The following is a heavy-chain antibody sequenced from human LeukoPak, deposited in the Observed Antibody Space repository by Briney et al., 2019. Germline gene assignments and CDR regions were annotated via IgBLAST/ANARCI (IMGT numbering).Heavy chain of an antibody. J-gene: IGHJ4*02. CDR3: ATTGYSSRNY. CDR1: GVTFSSYA. Sequence: GGSLRLSCAASGVTFSSYAMGWVRQAPGKGLEWVSAISGNGDTYYADSVKGRVTISRDNSKNTLYLQMDSVRAEDTAVYYCATTGYSSRNYWGQGTLVTVSS. V-gene: IGHV3-23*01. CDR2: ISGNGDT. D-gene: IGHD6-13*01.